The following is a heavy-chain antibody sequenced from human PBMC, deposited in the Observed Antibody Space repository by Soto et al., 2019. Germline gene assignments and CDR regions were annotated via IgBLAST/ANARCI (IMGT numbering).Heavy chain of an antibody. J-gene: IGHJ4*02. CDR1: GGSIGGYY. D-gene: IGHD6-19*01. CDR3: ARQEAVAGTPFDS. Sequence: QVHLQESGPGLVKPSETLSLTCTVSGGSIGGYYWNWIRQPPGKGLEWLGYIYFSGRTHYNPSLKTRLTISVDTSKKQFSLNLRSVTAADTAVYYCARQEAVAGTPFDSWGQGTLVSVSS. CDR2: IYFSGRT. V-gene: IGHV4-59*01.